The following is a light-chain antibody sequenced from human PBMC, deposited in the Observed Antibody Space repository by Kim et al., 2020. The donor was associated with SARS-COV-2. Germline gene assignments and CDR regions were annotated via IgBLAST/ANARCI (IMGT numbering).Light chain of an antibody. V-gene: IGLV1-40*01. Sequence: ATSATTRSTSNSGTGYDEHWYQHHPRRAHTPVIYGSADRHSGVPVRVCGSKSATAATLAVAGLQTEDEAEYYYESYDDDMSGSVFGGGTQLTVL. CDR2: GSA. J-gene: IGLJ3*02. CDR3: ESYDDDMSGSV. CDR1: TSNSGTGYD.